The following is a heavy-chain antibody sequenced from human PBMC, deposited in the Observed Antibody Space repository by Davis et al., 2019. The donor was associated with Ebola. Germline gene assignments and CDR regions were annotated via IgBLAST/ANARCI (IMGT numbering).Heavy chain of an antibody. D-gene: IGHD3-10*01. V-gene: IGHV4-31*03. CDR2: IYYSGST. J-gene: IGHJ4*02. CDR1: GGSISSGGYY. Sequence: PSETLSLTCTVSGGSISSGGYYWSWIRQHPGKGLEWIGYIYYSGSTYYNPSLKSRVTISVDTSKNQFSLKLSSVTAADTAVYYCARVSMVRGVIIDYWGQGTLVTVSS. CDR3: ARVSMVRGVIIDY.